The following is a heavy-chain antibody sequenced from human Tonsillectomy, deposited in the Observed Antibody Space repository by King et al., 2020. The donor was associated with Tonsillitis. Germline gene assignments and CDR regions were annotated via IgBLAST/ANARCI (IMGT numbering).Heavy chain of an antibody. J-gene: IGHJ4*02. V-gene: IGHV4-39*01. Sequence: QLQESGPGVVKPSETLSLTCTVSGGSISSSDHYWAWIRQPPGKGLEWIGYMYYSGTIFYNPSLKSRITIPGGTSENRFSPKLRPVTAADAAVYFCARSVSGSLDYWGQGALVTVSS. CDR2: MYYSGTI. CDR1: GGSISSSDHY. D-gene: IGHD2-15*01. CDR3: ARSVSGSLDY.